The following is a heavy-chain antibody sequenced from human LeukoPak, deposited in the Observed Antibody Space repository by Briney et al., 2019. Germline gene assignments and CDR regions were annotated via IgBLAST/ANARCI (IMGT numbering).Heavy chain of an antibody. D-gene: IGHD3-10*01. CDR3: AREMSLTMVRGEDYYYHYMDV. CDR2: INPNSGGT. Sequence: ASVKVSCKASGYTFTGYYMHWVRQAPGQGLEWMGWINPNSGGTNYAQKFQGRVTMTRDTSISTAYMELSRLRSDDTAVYYCAREMSLTMVRGEDYYYHYMDVWGKGTTVTVSS. CDR1: GYTFTGYY. J-gene: IGHJ6*03. V-gene: IGHV1-2*02.